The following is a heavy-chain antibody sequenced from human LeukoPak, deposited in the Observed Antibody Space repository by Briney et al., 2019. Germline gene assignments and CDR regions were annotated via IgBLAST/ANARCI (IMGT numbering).Heavy chain of an antibody. V-gene: IGHV3-74*01. CDR3: ARGLGYSSVVFDY. Sequence: GSLRLSRAASGFTFSSYWMHWVRQAPGKGLVWVSRIISDGSSTSYADSVKGRFTMSRDNAKNTLYLQMNSLRAEDTAVYYCARGLGYSSVVFDYWGQGTLVTVSS. D-gene: IGHD6-25*01. CDR2: IISDGSST. J-gene: IGHJ4*02. CDR1: GFTFSSYW.